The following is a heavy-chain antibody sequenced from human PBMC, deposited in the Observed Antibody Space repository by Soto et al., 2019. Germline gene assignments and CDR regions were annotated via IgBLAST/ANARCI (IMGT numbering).Heavy chain of an antibody. D-gene: IGHD3-22*01. V-gene: IGHV1-69*06. CDR2: IIPIFRTT. CDR3: ARGYYYGTSGSEDDAFDI. CDR1: GGTFSSYA. J-gene: IGHJ3*02. Sequence: QVQLVQSGAEVKKPGSSVKVSCKASGGTFSSYAISWVRQAPGQGLEWRGGIIPIFRTTNYAQKFQGRVTITADTSTRTAYKELSSLRSEDTAVYYCARGYYYGTSGSEDDAFDIWGQGTMVIVSS.